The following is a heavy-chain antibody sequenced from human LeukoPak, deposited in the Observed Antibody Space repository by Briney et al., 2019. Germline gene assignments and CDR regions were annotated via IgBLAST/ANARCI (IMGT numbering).Heavy chain of an antibody. CDR1: GGSISSRNYY. V-gene: IGHV4-39*07. J-gene: IGHJ6*03. D-gene: IGHD7-27*01. Sequence: PSETLSLTCTVSGGSISSRNYYWGWIRQPPGKGLKWIGSVDYSGSTYYDPSLKSRVTISVDTSKNQFSLKLSSVTAADTAVYYCARSPGEGYYYYYYMDVWGKGTTVTVSS. CDR2: VDYSGST. CDR3: ARSPGEGYYYYYYMDV.